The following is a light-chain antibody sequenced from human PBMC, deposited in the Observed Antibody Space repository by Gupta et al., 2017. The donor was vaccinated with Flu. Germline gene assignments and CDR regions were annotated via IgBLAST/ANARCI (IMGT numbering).Light chain of an antibody. CDR3: QVWDHKSDHPSWV. J-gene: IGLJ3*02. V-gene: IGLV3-21*02. CDR1: KSGGKS. CDR2: DVS. Sequence: KSGGKSVPCDQQRPGEAPGLVAYDVSARPPGVPERFSGSNSGNTANLTISRVEGGDEGGYYCQVWDHKSDHPSWVFGRGTRLTGL.